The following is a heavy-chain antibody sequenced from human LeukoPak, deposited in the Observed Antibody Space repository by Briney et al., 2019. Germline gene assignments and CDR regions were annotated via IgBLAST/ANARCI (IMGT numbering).Heavy chain of an antibody. CDR3: ARLTAGTFYYYYGMDV. V-gene: IGHV4-38-2*02. CDR1: GYSISSGYY. CDR2: IFHSGST. J-gene: IGHJ6*02. Sequence: SETLSLTCTVSGYSISSGYYWGWIRQPPGKGLEWIGSIFHSGSTYYNPSLKSRVTISVDTSKNQFSLKLSSVTAADTAVYYCARLTAGTFYYYYGMDVWGQGTTVTVSS. D-gene: IGHD6-13*01.